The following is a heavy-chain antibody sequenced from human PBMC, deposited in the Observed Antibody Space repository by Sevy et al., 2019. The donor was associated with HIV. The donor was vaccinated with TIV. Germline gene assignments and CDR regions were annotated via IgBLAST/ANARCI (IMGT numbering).Heavy chain of an antibody. CDR1: GYSISSGYY. Sequence: SETLSLTCAVSGYSISSGYYWGWIRQPPGKGLEWIGSIYHSGSTYYNPSLKGRVTISVDTSKNQFSLKLSSVPAADTAVYYCASLTTDGDLGAFDIWGQGTMVTVSS. J-gene: IGHJ3*02. CDR3: ASLTTDGDLGAFDI. D-gene: IGHD7-27*01. CDR2: IYHSGST. V-gene: IGHV4-38-2*01.